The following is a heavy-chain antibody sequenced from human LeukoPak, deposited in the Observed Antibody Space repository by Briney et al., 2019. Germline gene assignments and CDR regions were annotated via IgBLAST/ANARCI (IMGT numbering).Heavy chain of an antibody. J-gene: IGHJ3*02. CDR1: GDSIRSYY. CDR3: ARAFRGIFGVFEAFDI. CDR2: IYYSGST. D-gene: IGHD3-3*01. Sequence: SETLSLTCTVSGDSIRSYYWSWIRQPPGKELEWIGYIYYSGSTNYSPSLKSRVTISVDTSKNQFSLKLSSVTAADTAVYYCARAFRGIFGVFEAFDIWGQGTMVTVSS. V-gene: IGHV4-59*01.